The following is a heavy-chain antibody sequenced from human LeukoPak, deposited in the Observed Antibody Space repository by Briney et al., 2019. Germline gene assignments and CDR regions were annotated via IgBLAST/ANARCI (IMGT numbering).Heavy chain of an antibody. Sequence: PSETLSLTCTVSGGSISSYYWSWIRQPPGKGLEWIGYIYYSGSTNYNPSLKSRVTISVDTSKNQFSLKLSSVTAADTAVYYCARGTHVLRFLEWSPQAYGMDVWGQGTTVTVSS. V-gene: IGHV4-59*01. CDR1: GGSISSYY. CDR2: IYYSGST. J-gene: IGHJ6*02. CDR3: ARGTHVLRFLEWSPQAYGMDV. D-gene: IGHD3-3*01.